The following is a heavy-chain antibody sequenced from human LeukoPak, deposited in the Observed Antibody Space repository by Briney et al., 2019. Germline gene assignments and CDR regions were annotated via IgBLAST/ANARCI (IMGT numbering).Heavy chain of an antibody. CDR2: ISSSSSTI. Sequence: RGSLRLSCAASGFTLSTYTMNWVRQAPGKGLQWFSYISSSSSTIYYADSVKGRFTISRDNAKNSLYLQMNSLRDEDTAVYYCAREYSSSSGRAFDIWGQGTMVTVSS. CDR3: AREYSSSSGRAFDI. D-gene: IGHD6-6*01. J-gene: IGHJ3*02. V-gene: IGHV3-48*02. CDR1: GFTLSTYT.